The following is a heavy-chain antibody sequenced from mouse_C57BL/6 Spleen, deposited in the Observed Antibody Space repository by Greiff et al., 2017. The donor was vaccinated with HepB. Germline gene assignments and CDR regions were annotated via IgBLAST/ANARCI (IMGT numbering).Heavy chain of an antibody. V-gene: IGHV5-4*01. CDR3: ARDPTAQASSMDY. CDR2: ISDGGSYT. Sequence: EVKLMESGGGLVKPGGSLKLSCAASGFTFSSYAMSWVRQTPEKRLEWVATISDGGSYTYYPDNVKGRFTISRDNAKNNLYLQMSHLKSEDTAMYYCARDPTAQASSMDYWGQGTSVTVSS. J-gene: IGHJ4*01. CDR1: GFTFSSYA. D-gene: IGHD3-2*02.